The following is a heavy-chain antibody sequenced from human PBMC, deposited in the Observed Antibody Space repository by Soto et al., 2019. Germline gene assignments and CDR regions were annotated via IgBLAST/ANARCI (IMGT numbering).Heavy chain of an antibody. CDR2: IFYSGST. CDR3: ARVGSSGWSPDY. V-gene: IGHV4-59*11. CDR1: GGSISGHY. J-gene: IGHJ4*02. D-gene: IGHD6-19*01. Sequence: SETLSLTCTVSGGSISGHYWIWIRQSPGKGLEWIGYIFYSGSTNCNPSLKSRVTLSADTSKNQFSLRLSSVTAADTAVYYCARVGSSGWSPDYWGQGTLVTVS.